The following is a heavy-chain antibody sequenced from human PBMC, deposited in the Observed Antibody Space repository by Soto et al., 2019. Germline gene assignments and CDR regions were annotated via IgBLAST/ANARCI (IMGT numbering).Heavy chain of an antibody. CDR3: ASLDYYGSGSYYNVFGGPYYYYGMDV. CDR2: ISSSSTI. Sequence: PGGSLRLSCAASGFTFSSYSMNWVRQAPGKGLEWVSYISSSSTIYYADSVKGRFTISRDNAKNSLYLQMNSLRAEDTAVYYCASLDYYGSGSYYNVFGGPYYYYGMDVWGQGTTVTVSS. V-gene: IGHV3-48*01. CDR1: GFTFSSYS. D-gene: IGHD3-10*01. J-gene: IGHJ6*02.